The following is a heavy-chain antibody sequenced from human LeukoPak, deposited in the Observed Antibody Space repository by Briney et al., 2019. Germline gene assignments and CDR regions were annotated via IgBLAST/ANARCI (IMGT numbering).Heavy chain of an antibody. Sequence: GGSLRLSCAASGFTVTNNYMSWVRQAPGKGLEWVSIISGGGSIYYADSVKGRFTISRDNSKNTVILRMNSLRAEDTAVYYCARGPSIVGASVWGQGTLVTVSS. CDR2: ISGGGSI. CDR3: ARGPSIVGASV. D-gene: IGHD1-26*01. CDR1: GFTVTNNY. V-gene: IGHV3-66*01. J-gene: IGHJ4*02.